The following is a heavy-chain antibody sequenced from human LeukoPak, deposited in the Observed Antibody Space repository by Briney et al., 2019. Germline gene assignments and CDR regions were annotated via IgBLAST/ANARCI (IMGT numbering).Heavy chain of an antibody. V-gene: IGHV3-30*18. Sequence: SLRLCCAASGFTFSSYGMHWVRQAPGKGLEWVAVISYDGSNKYYADSVRGRFTISRDNSKNTLYLQMNSLRAEDTAVYYCAKDRRSGWGNLDYWGQGTLVTVSS. CDR2: ISYDGSNK. CDR3: AKDRRSGWGNLDY. J-gene: IGHJ4*02. D-gene: IGHD6-19*01. CDR1: GFTFSSYG.